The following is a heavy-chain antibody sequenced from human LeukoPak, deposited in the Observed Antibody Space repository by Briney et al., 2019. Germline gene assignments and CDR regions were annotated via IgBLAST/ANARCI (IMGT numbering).Heavy chain of an antibody. CDR3: ARGSRVRGVISLYWFDP. CDR1: GGSISSSSYY. CDR2: INHSGST. J-gene: IGHJ5*02. D-gene: IGHD3-10*01. Sequence: SETLSLTCTVSGGSISSSSYYWGWIRQPPGKGLEWIGEINHSGSTNYNPSLKSRVTISVDTSKNQFSLKLSSVTAADTAVYYCARGSRVRGVISLYWFDPWGQGTLVTVSS. V-gene: IGHV4-39*07.